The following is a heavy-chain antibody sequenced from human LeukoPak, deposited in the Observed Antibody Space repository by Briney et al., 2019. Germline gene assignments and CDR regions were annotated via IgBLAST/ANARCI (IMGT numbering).Heavy chain of an antibody. CDR2: IKLDGSEK. J-gene: IGHJ4*02. V-gene: IGHV3-7*03. CDR3: ATPLDYYDSSGYHQGGD. CDR1: GFTFGKYW. Sequence: GGSLRLSCVASGFTFGKYWMSWVRQAPGKGLEWVANIKLDGSEKNYVDSVKGRFTISRDNAKNSLYLQMNSLRAEDTAVYFCATPLDYYDSSGYHQGGDWGQGTLVTVSS. D-gene: IGHD3-22*01.